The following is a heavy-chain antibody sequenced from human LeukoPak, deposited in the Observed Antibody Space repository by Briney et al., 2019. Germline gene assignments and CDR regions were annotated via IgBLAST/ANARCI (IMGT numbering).Heavy chain of an antibody. Sequence: GGSLRLSWAASGFTFSSYAMTWVRQAPGQGLEWVSSILSGGATYYAGSVKGRFITSRDNSKGTLYVQMNSLSAEDTAVYYCARDLGGYDYDDSSGYSNYWGQGTLVTVSS. CDR1: GFTFSSYA. J-gene: IGHJ4*02. V-gene: IGHV3-23*01. CDR3: ARDLGGYDYDDSSGYSNY. CDR2: ILSGGAT. D-gene: IGHD3-22*01.